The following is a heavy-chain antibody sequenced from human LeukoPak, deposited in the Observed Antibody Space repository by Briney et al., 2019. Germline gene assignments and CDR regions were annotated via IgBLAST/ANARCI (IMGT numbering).Heavy chain of an antibody. CDR2: ISSSSSYI. CDR1: GFTFSSYS. V-gene: IGHV3-21*01. J-gene: IGHJ4*02. Sequence: GGSLRLSCAASGFTFSSYSMNWVRQAPGKGLEWVSSISSSSSYIYYADSVKGRFTIPRDNAKNSLYLQMNSLRAEDTAVYYCARRPPEYCSSTSCYTRNYFDYWGQGTLVTVSS. D-gene: IGHD2-2*02. CDR3: ARRPPEYCSSTSCYTRNYFDY.